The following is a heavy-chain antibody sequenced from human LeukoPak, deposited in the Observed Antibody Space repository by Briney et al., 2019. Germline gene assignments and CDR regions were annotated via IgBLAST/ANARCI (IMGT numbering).Heavy chain of an antibody. CDR1: GFTFSSYA. Sequence: GGSLRLSCAASGFTFSSYAMSWVRQAPGKGLEWVSAITSGAGTYYADSVKGRFTISRDNSKNTLYLQMNSLRAEDTAVYYCAKDGPTPGYSNCWGQGTLVTVSS. CDR2: ITSGAGT. D-gene: IGHD6-13*01. J-gene: IGHJ4*02. CDR3: AKDGPTPGYSNC. V-gene: IGHV3-23*01.